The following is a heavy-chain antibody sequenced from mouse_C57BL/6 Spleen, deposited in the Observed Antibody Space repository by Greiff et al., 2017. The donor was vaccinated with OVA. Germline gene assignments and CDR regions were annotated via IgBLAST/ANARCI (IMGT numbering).Heavy chain of an antibody. Sequence: QVQLQQPGAELVRPGSSVKLSCKASGYTFTSYWMHWVKQRPIQGLEWIGNIDPSDSETHYNQKFKDKATLTVDKSSSTAYMQLSSLTSEDSAVYYCARWEETDQATVFAYWGQGTLVTVSA. CDR2: IDPSDSET. J-gene: IGHJ3*01. CDR3: ARWEETDQATVFAY. D-gene: IGHD3-2*02. CDR1: GYTFTSYW. V-gene: IGHV1-52*01.